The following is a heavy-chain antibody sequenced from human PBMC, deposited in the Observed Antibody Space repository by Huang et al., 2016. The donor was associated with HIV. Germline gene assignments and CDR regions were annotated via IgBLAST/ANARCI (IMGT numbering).Heavy chain of an antibody. CDR3: ARGKFGTYYFDY. CDR2: SYVGGTA. D-gene: IGHD3-16*01. Sequence: EVQLVETGGGLIQPGGSLRLSCVASGFTVNTHYMIWVRQAPGKGLEWVSVSYVGGTAYYADSARGRFTISRDNSRNTVYLQIDSLRADDTAVYYCARGKFGTYYFDYWGQGTLVTVSS. J-gene: IGHJ4*02. CDR1: GFTVNTHY. V-gene: IGHV3-53*02.